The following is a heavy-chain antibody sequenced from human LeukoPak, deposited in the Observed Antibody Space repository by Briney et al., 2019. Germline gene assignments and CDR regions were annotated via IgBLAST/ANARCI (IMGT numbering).Heavy chain of an antibody. CDR2: INTNTGNP. J-gene: IGHJ6*02. Sequence: ASVKVSCKASGYTFTSYAMNWVRQAPGQGLEWMGWINTNTGNPTYAQGFTGRFVFSLDTSVSTAYLQISSLKAEDTAVYYCARSYDDILTGQHPYYYYGMDVWGQGTTVTVSS. CDR1: GYTFTSYA. D-gene: IGHD3-9*01. CDR3: ARSYDDILTGQHPYYYYGMDV. V-gene: IGHV7-4-1*02.